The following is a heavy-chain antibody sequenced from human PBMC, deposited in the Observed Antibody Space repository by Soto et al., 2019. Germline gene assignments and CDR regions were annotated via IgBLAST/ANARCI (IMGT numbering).Heavy chain of an antibody. Sequence: TLSLTCAVSGGSISSGGYSWSWIRQPPGKGLEWIGYIYHSGSTYYNPSLKSRVTISVDRSKNQFSLKLSSVTAADTAVYYCARVGGSYYGSGSGIYFDYWGQGTMVTVYS. J-gene: IGHJ4*02. D-gene: IGHD3-10*01. CDR2: IYHSGST. CDR3: ARVGGSYYGSGSGIYFDY. CDR1: GGSISSGGYS. V-gene: IGHV4-30-2*01.